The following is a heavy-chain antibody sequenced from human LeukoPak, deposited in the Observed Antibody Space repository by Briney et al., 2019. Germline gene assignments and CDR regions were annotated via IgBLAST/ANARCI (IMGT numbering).Heavy chain of an antibody. V-gene: IGHV1-69*04. CDR1: GGTFSSYA. J-gene: IGHJ4*02. CDR2: IFPILPMA. CDR3: ARGRLIGYSSHYYFDY. Sequence: GASVKVSCKASGGTFSSYAINWVRQAPGHGLERMGRIFPILPMANYAQKFQGRLTITTDESTSTAYMELSSLRSEDMAVYYCARGRLIGYSSHYYFDYWGQGTLVTVSS. D-gene: IGHD6-13*01.